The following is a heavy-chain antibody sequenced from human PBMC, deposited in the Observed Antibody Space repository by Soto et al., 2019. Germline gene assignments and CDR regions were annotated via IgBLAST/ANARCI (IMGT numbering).Heavy chain of an antibody. Sequence: EVQLVESGGGLVQPGGSLRLSCAASGFTFSSYWMSWVHQAPGKGLEWLANIKQDGSEKYYVDSVKGRFTSSRDNAKNSLYLQMNSLRAEDTAVYYCARSYYYGSGRNNWFDPWGQGTLVTVSS. CDR3: ARSYYYGSGRNNWFDP. CDR2: IKQDGSEK. J-gene: IGHJ5*02. CDR1: GFTFSSYW. D-gene: IGHD3-10*01. V-gene: IGHV3-7*05.